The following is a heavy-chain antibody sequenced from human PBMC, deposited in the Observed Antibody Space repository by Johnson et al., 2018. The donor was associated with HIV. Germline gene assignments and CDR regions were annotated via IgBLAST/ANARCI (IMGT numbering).Heavy chain of an antibody. J-gene: IGHJ3*02. CDR2: IGTAGDT. Sequence: VQLVESGGGLVQPGGSLRLSCAASGFTFSSYDMHWVRQATGTGLEWVSAIGTAGDTSYPCSVKGRFTISRENAKNSLYMQMNRLRAEDTAVYYCARDRAEVDDPNDAFDIGGQGTVVTVSS. CDR1: GFTFSSYD. D-gene: IGHD1-1*01. CDR3: ARDRAEVDDPNDAFDI. V-gene: IGHV3-13*01.